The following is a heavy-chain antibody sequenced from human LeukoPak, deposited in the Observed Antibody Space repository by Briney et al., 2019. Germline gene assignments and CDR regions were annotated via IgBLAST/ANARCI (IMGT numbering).Heavy chain of an antibody. J-gene: IGHJ4*02. Sequence: GGSLRLSCAASGFTFSSYSMNWVRQAPGKGLEWVSAISGSGGSTYYADSVKGRFTISRDNSKNTLYLQMNSLRAEDTAVYYCAKVGIVVVPAASAYFDYWGQGTLVTVSS. CDR2: ISGSGGST. CDR1: GFTFSSYS. D-gene: IGHD2-2*01. V-gene: IGHV3-23*01. CDR3: AKVGIVVVPAASAYFDY.